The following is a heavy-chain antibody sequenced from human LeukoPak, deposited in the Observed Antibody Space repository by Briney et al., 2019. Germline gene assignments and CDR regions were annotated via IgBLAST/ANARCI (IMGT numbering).Heavy chain of an antibody. CDR1: GYTFTGYY. D-gene: IGHD3-9*01. CDR3: ATIDDILTGYYEKPFDY. V-gene: IGHV1-2*02. CDR2: INPNSGDT. J-gene: IGHJ4*02. Sequence: ASVTVSCTASGYTFTGYYMHWVRQAPGQGLEWMGWINPNSGDTNYAQKFQGRVTMTRDTSISTAYMELSRLRSDDTAVYYCATIDDILTGYYEKPFDYWGQGTLVTVSS.